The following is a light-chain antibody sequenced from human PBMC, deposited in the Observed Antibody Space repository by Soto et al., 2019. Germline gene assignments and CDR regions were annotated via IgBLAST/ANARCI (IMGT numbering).Light chain of an antibody. CDR3: QQRTNWPPLT. CDR2: DAS. CDR1: QNVNRY. J-gene: IGKJ4*01. Sequence: EVVLTQSPATLSLSPGERATLSCRASQNVNRYLAWYQQKPGQAPILLIYDASNRATGIPGRFSGSGSGTDFTLTISSPEPEDFAVYYCQQRTNWPPLTFGGGTKVEIK. V-gene: IGKV3-11*01.